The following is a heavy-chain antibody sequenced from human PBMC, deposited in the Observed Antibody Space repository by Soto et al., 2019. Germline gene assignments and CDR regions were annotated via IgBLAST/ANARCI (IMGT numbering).Heavy chain of an antibody. CDR1: GFTFSSYA. CDR2: ISYDGSNK. D-gene: IGHD2-15*01. V-gene: IGHV3-30-3*01. CDR3: AREGWVVAATRAHYGMDV. J-gene: IGHJ6*02. Sequence: HPGGSLRLSCAASGFTFSSYAMHWVRQAPGKGLEWVAVISYDGSNKYYADSVKGRFTISRDNSKNTLYLQMNSLRAEDTAVYYCAREGWVVAATRAHYGMDVWGQGTTVTVSS.